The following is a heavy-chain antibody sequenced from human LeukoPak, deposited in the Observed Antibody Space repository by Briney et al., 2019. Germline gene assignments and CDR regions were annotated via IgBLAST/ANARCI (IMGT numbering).Heavy chain of an antibody. D-gene: IGHD2-2*01. CDR2: ISGSGGST. CDR1: GFTFSSYA. V-gene: IGHV3-23*01. Sequence: GGSLRLSCAASGFTFSSYAMSWVRQAPGKGLEWVSAISGSGGSTYYADSVKGRFTISRDNSKDTLYLQMNSLRAEDTAVYYCAKEGRRKGYCSSTSCYADAFDIWGQGTMVTVSS. CDR3: AKEGRRKGYCSSTSCYADAFDI. J-gene: IGHJ3*02.